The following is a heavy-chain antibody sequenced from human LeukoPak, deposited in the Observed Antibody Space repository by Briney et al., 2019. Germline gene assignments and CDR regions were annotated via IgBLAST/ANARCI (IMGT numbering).Heavy chain of an antibody. CDR2: IIPIFGTA. CDR1: GGTFSSYA. CDR3: ARPRYCSSTSCYTGAFDI. Sequence: ASVKVSCKASGGTFSSYAISWVRQAPGQGLEWMGGIIPIFGTANYAQKFQGRVTITADESTSTAYMELSSLRSEDTAVYYCARPRYCSSTSCYTGAFDIWGQGTMVTVSS. J-gene: IGHJ3*02. V-gene: IGHV1-69*13. D-gene: IGHD2-2*02.